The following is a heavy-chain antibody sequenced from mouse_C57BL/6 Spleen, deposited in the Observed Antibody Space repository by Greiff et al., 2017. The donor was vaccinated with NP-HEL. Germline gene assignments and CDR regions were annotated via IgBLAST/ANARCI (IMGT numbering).Heavy chain of an antibody. CDR1: GYTFTSYW. V-gene: IGHV1-69*01. D-gene: IGHD1-1*01. J-gene: IGHJ3*01. CDR2: IDPSDSYT. CDR3: ARRYYGSSSAWFAY. Sequence: QVQLQQPGAELVMPGASVKLSCKASGYTFTSYWMHWVKQRPGQGLEWIGEIDPSDSYTNYNQKFKGKATLTADKSSSTAYMQLSSLTSEDSAVYFCARRYYGSSSAWFAYWGQGTLVTVSA.